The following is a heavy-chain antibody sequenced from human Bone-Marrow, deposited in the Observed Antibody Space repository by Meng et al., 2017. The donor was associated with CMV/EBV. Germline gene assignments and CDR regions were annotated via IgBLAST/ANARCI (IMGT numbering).Heavy chain of an antibody. CDR2: IYYSGST. Sequence: GSLRLSCTVSGGSISSYYWSWIRQPPGKGLEWIGYIYYSGSTNYNPSLKSRVTISVDTSKNQFSLKLSSVTAADTAVYYCARGGYGDYEYDYWGQGKLVTVYS. J-gene: IGHJ4*02. CDR1: GGSISSYY. CDR3: ARGGYGDYEYDY. V-gene: IGHV4-59*01. D-gene: IGHD4-17*01.